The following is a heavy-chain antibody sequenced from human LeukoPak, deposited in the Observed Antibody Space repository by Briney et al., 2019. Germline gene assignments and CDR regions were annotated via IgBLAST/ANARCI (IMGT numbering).Heavy chain of an antibody. D-gene: IGHD6-13*01. Sequence: GGSLGLSCAASGFTVSSNYMSWVRQAPGKGPEWVSVIYGGGSTYYADSVKGRFTISRDNSKNTLYLQMNSLRAEDTAVYYCARDLAAGGTYPHYWGQGTLVTVSS. CDR3: ARDLAAGGTYPHY. CDR2: IYGGGST. J-gene: IGHJ4*02. V-gene: IGHV3-53*01. CDR1: GFTVSSNY.